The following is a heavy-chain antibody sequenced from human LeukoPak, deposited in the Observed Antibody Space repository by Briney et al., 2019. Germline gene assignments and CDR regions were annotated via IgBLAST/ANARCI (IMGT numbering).Heavy chain of an antibody. D-gene: IGHD4-17*01. CDR1: GFTFSDYY. V-gene: IGHV3-11*04. CDR3: ARWPYGGNSNNWFDP. J-gene: IGHJ5*02. Sequence: GGSLRLSCAASGFTFSDYYMSWIRQAPGKGLEWVSYISSSGSTIYYADSVKGRFTISRDNAKNSLYLQMNSLRAEDTAVYYCARWPYGGNSNNWFDPRGQGTLVTVSS. CDR2: ISSSGSTI.